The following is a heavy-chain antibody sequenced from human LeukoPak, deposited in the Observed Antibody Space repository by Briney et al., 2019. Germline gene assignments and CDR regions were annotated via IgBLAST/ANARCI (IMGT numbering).Heavy chain of an antibody. CDR3: AKAYNDILTGGHY. CDR1: GFTFSSYA. J-gene: IGHJ4*02. D-gene: IGHD3-9*01. CDR2: ISGSGSST. V-gene: IGHV3-23*01. Sequence: GGSLRLSCAASGFTFSSYAMSWVRQAPGKGLEWVSGISGSGSSTYYADSVKGRFTISRDNSKNTLSLQMNSLRAEDTAVYYCAKAYNDILTGGHYWGQGTLVTVSS.